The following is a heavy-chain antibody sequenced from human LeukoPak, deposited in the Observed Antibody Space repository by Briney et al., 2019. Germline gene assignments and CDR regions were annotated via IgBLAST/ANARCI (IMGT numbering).Heavy chain of an antibody. CDR3: ARDPLHRGYAFDI. Sequence: PSETLSLTCTVSGGSISSATYYWSWIRQPAGKGLEWIGRIYSSGSTNYNPSLKSRVTISVDPSKNQFSLKLSSVTAADTAVYYCARDPLHRGYAFDIWGQGSMVTVSS. CDR2: IYSSGST. D-gene: IGHD5-12*01. CDR1: GGSISSATYY. V-gene: IGHV4-61*02. J-gene: IGHJ3*02.